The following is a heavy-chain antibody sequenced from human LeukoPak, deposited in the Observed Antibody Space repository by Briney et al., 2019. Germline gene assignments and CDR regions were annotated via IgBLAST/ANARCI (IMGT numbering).Heavy chain of an antibody. D-gene: IGHD2-2*01. J-gene: IGHJ3*02. V-gene: IGHV4-4*07. CDR2: IYTSGST. CDR1: GGSISSYY. CDR3: ARCLMVPAAIYAFDI. Sequence: SETLSLTCTVSGGSISSYYWSWIRQPAGKGLEWIGRIYTSGSTNYNPSLKSRVTMSVDTSKNQFSLKLSSVTAADTAVYYCARCLMVPAAIYAFDIWGQGTMVTVSS.